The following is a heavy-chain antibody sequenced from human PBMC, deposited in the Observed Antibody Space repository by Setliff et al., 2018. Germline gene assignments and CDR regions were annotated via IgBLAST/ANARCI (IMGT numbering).Heavy chain of an antibody. V-gene: IGHV3-7*01. CDR2: IKEDGSEK. D-gene: IGHD3-16*01. CDR1: RFTFSNYW. Sequence: GGSLRLSCAASRFTFSNYWMSWVRQAPGKGLEWVANIKEDGSEKYYVDSVKGRFTISRDNAKNSLYLQMNSLRAEDTAVYYCARDPPWELIRYFDYWGQGTLVTVSS. CDR3: ARDPPWELIRYFDY. J-gene: IGHJ4*02.